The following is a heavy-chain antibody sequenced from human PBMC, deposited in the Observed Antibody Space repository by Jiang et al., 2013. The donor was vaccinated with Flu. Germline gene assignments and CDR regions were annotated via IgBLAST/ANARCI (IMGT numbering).Heavy chain of an antibody. D-gene: IGHD5-12*01. CDR3: GEPSGYTFPLADY. J-gene: IGHJ4*02. CDR1: GFTVNSKY. V-gene: IGHV3-53*01. Sequence: LVEVWRRASSXRGGPVTISCTASGFTVNSKYMNWIRQAPGKGLEWVSTFYYGGGTSYADSVKGRFTVFRDNSRNTLYLEMSSLRAEDTAVYYCGEPSGYTFPLADYWGQGSLVTVSS. CDR2: FYYGGGT.